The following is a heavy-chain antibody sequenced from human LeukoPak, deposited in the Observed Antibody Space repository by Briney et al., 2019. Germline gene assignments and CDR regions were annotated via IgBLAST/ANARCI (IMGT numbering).Heavy chain of an antibody. CDR3: AREAISYGSSLDY. Sequence: SETLSLTCTVSGGSISSTSYYWGWLRQPPGKGLEWIGTIYYFGSTYYNPSLKSRVTMSLDTSKNQFSLKLSSVTATDTAVYYCAREAISYGSSLDYWGQGTLVTVSS. CDR2: IYYFGST. D-gene: IGHD5-18*01. CDR1: GGSISSTSYY. V-gene: IGHV4-39*07. J-gene: IGHJ4*02.